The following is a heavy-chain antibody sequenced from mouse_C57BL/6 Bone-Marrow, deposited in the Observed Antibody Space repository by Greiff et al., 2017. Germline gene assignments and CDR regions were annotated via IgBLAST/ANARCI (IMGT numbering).Heavy chain of an antibody. CDR1: GYTFTDYN. D-gene: IGHD1-1*01. V-gene: IGHV1-18*01. J-gene: IGHJ2*01. CDR2: INPNNGGT. CDR3: AREGGSKYFDY. Sequence: EVQLKESGPELVKPGASVKIPCKASGYTFTDYNMDWVKQSHGKSLEWIGDINPNNGGTIYNQKFKGKATLTVDKSSSTAYMELRSLTSEDTAVYYCAREGGSKYFDYWGQGTTLTVSS.